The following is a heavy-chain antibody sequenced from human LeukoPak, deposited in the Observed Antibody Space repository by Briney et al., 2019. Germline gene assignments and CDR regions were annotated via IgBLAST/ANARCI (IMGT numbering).Heavy chain of an antibody. CDR2: IKNVGSYT. Sequence: ARQSLRPSCAASGATFSSHWMDCVRQAPGKGLVWVSRIKNVGSYTSDVASVEGRFTISRHNAKHPLHLQMNSVRAEDTAVYYCVRHDGHYGVDYWGQGTLVTVSS. J-gene: IGHJ4*02. D-gene: IGHD3-22*01. CDR3: VRHDGHYGVDY. CDR1: GATFSSHW. V-gene: IGHV3-74*01.